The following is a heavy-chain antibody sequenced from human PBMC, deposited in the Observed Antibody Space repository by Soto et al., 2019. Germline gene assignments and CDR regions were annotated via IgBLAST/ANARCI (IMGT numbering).Heavy chain of an antibody. CDR2: INEDGSAK. J-gene: IGHJ4*02. CDR1: GFTFSRNW. Sequence: EVELVESGGGLVQPGESLRLSCVASGFTFSRNWMSWVRQAPGKGPEWVANINEDGSAKSHVDSVKGRFTISRDNAKNSLYLQMNTLRPKDTAVYYCATNAYWGQGILVTVSS. CDR3: ATNAY. V-gene: IGHV3-7*01.